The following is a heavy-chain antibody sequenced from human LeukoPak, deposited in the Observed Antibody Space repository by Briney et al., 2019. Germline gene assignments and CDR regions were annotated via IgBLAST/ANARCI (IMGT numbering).Heavy chain of an antibody. CDR1: GFTFSTYW. D-gene: IGHD6-13*01. CDR2: IKEDGSEK. Sequence: GGSLRLSCAASGFTFSTYWMSWVRQAPGGGREWVANIKEDGSEKYYVDSVRGRFTISRDNAKNSLYLQMNSLRAEDTAVYYCARQDIVERIAAAGIWGRIGKRGINFDYWGQGTLVTVSS. V-gene: IGHV3-7*01. J-gene: IGHJ4*02. CDR3: ARQDIVERIAAAGIWGRIGKRGINFDY.